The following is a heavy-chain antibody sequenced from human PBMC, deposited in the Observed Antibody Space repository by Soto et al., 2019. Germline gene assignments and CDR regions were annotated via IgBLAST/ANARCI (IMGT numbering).Heavy chain of an antibody. Sequence: QPGGSLRLSCAASGFTFSSCAMSWARQAPGKGLEWVSAITGSGGSTYYADSVKGRFTISRDNSKNTLYLQMNSLRAEDTAVYYCAKDEKDCTNGVCSLTEEYYYDSSGPNWFDPWGQGTLVTVSS. CDR1: GFTFSSCA. J-gene: IGHJ5*02. CDR3: AKDEKDCTNGVCSLTEEYYYDSSGPNWFDP. CDR2: ITGSGGST. V-gene: IGHV3-23*01. D-gene: IGHD2-8*01.